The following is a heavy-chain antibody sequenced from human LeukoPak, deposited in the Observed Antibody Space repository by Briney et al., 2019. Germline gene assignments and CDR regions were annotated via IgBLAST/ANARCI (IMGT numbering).Heavy chain of an antibody. D-gene: IGHD7-27*01. Sequence: ASVKVSCKVSGYTLTELSMHWVRQAPGKGLEWMGGFDPEDGETIYAQKFQGRVTMTEDTSTDTAYMELSRLRSEDTAVYYCATATGDGGGFDYWGQGTLVTVSS. CDR1: GYTLTELS. CDR3: ATATGDGGGFDY. J-gene: IGHJ4*02. V-gene: IGHV1-24*01. CDR2: FDPEDGET.